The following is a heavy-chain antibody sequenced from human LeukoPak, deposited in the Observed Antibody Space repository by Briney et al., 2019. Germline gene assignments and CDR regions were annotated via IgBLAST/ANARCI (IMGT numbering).Heavy chain of an antibody. CDR3: AKGSSGYFFDL. J-gene: IGHJ4*02. CDR2: IRNDGGGT. CDR1: GFIFNNYG. V-gene: IGHV3-23*01. Sequence: PGVSLRLSCSASGFIFNNYGLVWVRQAPGKGLEWVSAIRNDGGGTTYADFVNGRFSGSRDNSKNTLFLQTNSLRAEDTALYYCAKGSSGYFFDLWGQGTLVTVSS. D-gene: IGHD3-22*01.